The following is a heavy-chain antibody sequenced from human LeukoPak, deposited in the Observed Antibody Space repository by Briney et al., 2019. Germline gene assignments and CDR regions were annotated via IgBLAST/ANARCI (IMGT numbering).Heavy chain of an antibody. CDR3: VRDDGDV. V-gene: IGHV3-7*01. CDR1: GFTFSNYC. CDR2: INEDGSGR. Sequence: GGSLTLSCGFSGFTFSNYCMKWLRQAPGKGLEGVASINEDGSGRYSMDSVKDRVTISRDNAKKSLDLKINSLTVEETDIYYCVRDDGDVWGKGTTVTVSS. J-gene: IGHJ6*04.